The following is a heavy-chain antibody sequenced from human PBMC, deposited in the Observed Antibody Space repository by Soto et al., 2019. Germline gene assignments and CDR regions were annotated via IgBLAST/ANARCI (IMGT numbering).Heavy chain of an antibody. CDR2: IIPIFGTA. CDR3: ARVYGQLDQTFDY. CDR1: GGTFSSYA. Sequence: AASVKVSCKASGGTFSSYAISWVRQAPGQGLEWMGGIIPIFGTANYAQKFQGRVTITADKSTSTAYMELSSLRSEDTAVYYCARVYGQLDQTFDYWGQGTLVTV. D-gene: IGHD6-6*01. V-gene: IGHV1-69*06. J-gene: IGHJ4*02.